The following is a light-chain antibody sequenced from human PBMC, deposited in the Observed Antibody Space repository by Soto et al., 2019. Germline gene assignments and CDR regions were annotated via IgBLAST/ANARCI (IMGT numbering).Light chain of an antibody. CDR1: QSLLHSDGKTY. J-gene: IGKJ1*01. CDR2: EVS. V-gene: IGKV2D-29*01. CDR3: QQYYSYPRT. Sequence: DIVMTQTPLSLSVTPGQPASISCKSSQSLLHSDGKTYLYWYLQKPGQPPQLLIYEVSNRFSGVPDRFSGSGSGTDFTLTISCLQSEDFATYYCQQYYSYPRTFGQGTKVDIK.